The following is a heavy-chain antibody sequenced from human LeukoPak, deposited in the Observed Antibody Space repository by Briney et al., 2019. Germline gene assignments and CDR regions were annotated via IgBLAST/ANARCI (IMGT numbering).Heavy chain of an antibody. D-gene: IGHD6-19*01. CDR3: AKVPGSDGWSYFDY. Sequence: GGSLRLSCAASGFTFSSYGMHWVRQAPGKGLEWVTFIRNDGNNKYYVDSVKGRFTISRDNSKNTLYLQMNSLRVEDTAVYYCAKVPGSDGWSYFDYWGRGTLVTVSS. J-gene: IGHJ4*02. CDR2: IRNDGNNK. V-gene: IGHV3-30*02. CDR1: GFTFSSYG.